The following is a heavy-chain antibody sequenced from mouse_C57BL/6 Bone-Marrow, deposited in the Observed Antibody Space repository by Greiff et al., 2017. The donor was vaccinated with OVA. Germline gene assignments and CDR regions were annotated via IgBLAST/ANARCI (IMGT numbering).Heavy chain of an antibody. CDR1: GYTFTSYG. Sequence: VHVKQSGAELVRPGSSVKMSCKTSGYTFTSYGINWVKQRPGQGLEWIGYIYIGNGYTEYNEKFKGKATLTSDTSSSTAYMQLSSLTSEDSAIYFCAKGLRRGSYWYCDVWGTGTTVTVSS. J-gene: IGHJ1*03. CDR3: AKGLRRGSYWYCDV. V-gene: IGHV1-58*01. D-gene: IGHD2-4*01. CDR2: IYIGNGYT.